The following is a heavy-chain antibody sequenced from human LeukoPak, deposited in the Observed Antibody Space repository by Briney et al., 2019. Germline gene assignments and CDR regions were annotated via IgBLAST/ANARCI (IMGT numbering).Heavy chain of an antibody. J-gene: IGHJ6*02. D-gene: IGHD3-3*01. CDR3: ARVRYYDFWSGFPYYYYYYGMDV. CDR1: GYTFTSYD. CDR2: MSPNSGNT. V-gene: IGHV1-8*01. Sequence: ASVKVSCKASGYTFTSYDINWVRQATGQGLEWMGWMSPNSGNTGYAQKFQGRVTMTRNTSISTAYMELRSLRSEDTAVYYCARVRYYDFWSGFPYYYYYYGMDVWGQGTLVTVSS.